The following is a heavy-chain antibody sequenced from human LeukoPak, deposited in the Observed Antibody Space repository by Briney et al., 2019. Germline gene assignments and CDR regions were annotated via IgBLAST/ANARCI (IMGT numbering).Heavy chain of an antibody. V-gene: IGHV4-34*01. CDR1: GGSFSDYY. CDR2: INHSGST. D-gene: IGHD3-10*01. Sequence: KPSETLSLTCAVYGGSFSDYYWSWIRQPPGKGLEWIGEINHSGSTNSNPSLKSRVTISIDTSKNQFSLKLSSVTATDTAVYYCARHKEGFMVRGIITKKERAYNWFDPWGQGTLVTVSS. J-gene: IGHJ5*02. CDR3: ARHKEGFMVRGIITKKERAYNWFDP.